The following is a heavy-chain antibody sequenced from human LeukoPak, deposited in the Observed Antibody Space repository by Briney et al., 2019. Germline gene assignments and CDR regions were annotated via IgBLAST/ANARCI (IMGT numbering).Heavy chain of an antibody. D-gene: IGHD3-22*01. CDR3: ARDLRIVDSSGYYDY. CDR2: INHSGST. J-gene: IGHJ4*02. CDR1: GGYFSGYY. V-gene: IGHV4-34*01. Sequence: SETLSLTCAVYGGYFSGYYWSWIRQPPGKGLEWIGEINHSGSTNYNPSLKSRVTISVDTSKNQFSLKLSSVTAADTAVYYCARDLRIVDSSGYYDYWGQGTLVTVSS.